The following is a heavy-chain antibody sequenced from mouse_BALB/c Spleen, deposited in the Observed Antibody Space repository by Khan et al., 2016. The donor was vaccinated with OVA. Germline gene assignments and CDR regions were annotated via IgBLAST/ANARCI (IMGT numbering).Heavy chain of an antibody. CDR1: GYSITSGFY. D-gene: IGHD2-1*01. Sequence: EVQLVESGPGLVKPSQSLSLTCSVTGYSITSGFYWNWIRQFPGNRLEWMGYISYDGTNNYNPSLKNRISITRDTSKNQFFLKLNSVTTEDTATYFCAREGNSVRSYAMDYWGQGTSVTVSS. CDR3: AREGNSVRSYAMDY. CDR2: ISYDGTN. V-gene: IGHV3-6*02. J-gene: IGHJ4*01.